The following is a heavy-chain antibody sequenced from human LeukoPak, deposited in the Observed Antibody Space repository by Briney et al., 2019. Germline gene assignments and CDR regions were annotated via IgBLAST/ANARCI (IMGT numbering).Heavy chain of an antibody. J-gene: IGHJ4*02. CDR3: AKGYDFWSGLFDY. V-gene: IGHV3-9*01. CDR1: GFTFDDYA. D-gene: IGHD3-3*01. CDR2: ISWNSGSI. Sequence: GGSLRLSCAASGFTFDDYAMHWVRQAPGKGLEWVSGISWNSGSIGYADSVKGRFTISRDNAKNSLYLQMNSLRAEDTALYYCAKGYDFWSGLFDYWGQGTLVTVSS.